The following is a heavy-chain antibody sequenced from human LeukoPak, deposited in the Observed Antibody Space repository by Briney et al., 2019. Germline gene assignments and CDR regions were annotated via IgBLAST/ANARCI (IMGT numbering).Heavy chain of an antibody. Sequence: ASVKVSCKASGYTFTSYDINWVRQATGQGLEWMGWMNPKNGNTGYAQKIQGRITMTGNTAISTAYMELSSLRAEDTAVYYCARTRGQPTDYWGQGTLVTVSS. J-gene: IGHJ4*02. CDR3: ARTRGQPTDY. CDR1: GYTFTSYD. CDR2: MNPKNGNT. D-gene: IGHD2-2*01. V-gene: IGHV1-8*01.